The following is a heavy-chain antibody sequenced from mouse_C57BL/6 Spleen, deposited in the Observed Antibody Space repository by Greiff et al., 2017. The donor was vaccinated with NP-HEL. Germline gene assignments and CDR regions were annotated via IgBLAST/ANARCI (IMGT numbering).Heavy chain of an antibody. CDR3: ARGYYGNPFAY. CDR2: INPYNGGT. J-gene: IGHJ3*01. D-gene: IGHD2-1*01. CDR1: GYTFTDYY. V-gene: IGHV1-19*01. Sequence: VQLQQSGPVLVKPGASVKMSCKASGYTFTDYYMNWVKQSHGKSLEWIGVINPYNGGTSYNQKFKGKATLTVDKSSSTAYMELNSLTSEDSAVYYCARGYYGNPFAYWGQGTLVTVSA.